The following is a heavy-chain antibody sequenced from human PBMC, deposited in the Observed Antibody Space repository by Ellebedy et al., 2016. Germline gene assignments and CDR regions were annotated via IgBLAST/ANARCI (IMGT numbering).Heavy chain of an antibody. J-gene: IGHJ4*02. CDR1: GFTFNNYN. D-gene: IGHD4-17*01. Sequence: GESLKISXAASGFTFNNYNLNWVRQAPGKGLELVSSISSCSSYIYYADSVKGRFTISRDNAKNSLYLQMNNLRAEDTAVYYCAKDRDDAGDFVFDSWGQGTLVTVSS. V-gene: IGHV3-21*04. CDR3: AKDRDDAGDFVFDS. CDR2: ISSCSSYI.